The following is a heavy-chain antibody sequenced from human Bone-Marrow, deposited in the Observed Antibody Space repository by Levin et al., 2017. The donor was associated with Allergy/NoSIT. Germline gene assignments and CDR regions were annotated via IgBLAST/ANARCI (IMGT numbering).Heavy chain of an antibody. V-gene: IGHV4-59*08. CDR3: EKSGSSYGNSPTWYYFDY. CDR1: GGSISSYY. J-gene: IGHJ4*02. CDR2: IYYTGSA. D-gene: IGHD1-26*01. Sequence: SETLSLTCTVSGGSISSYYWSWIRQSPGKSLEWIGHIYYTGSADYNPSLESRVTISVDTSKNQFSLKLSSVTASDTAVYYCEKSGSSYGNSPTWYYFDYWGQGTLDTVSS.